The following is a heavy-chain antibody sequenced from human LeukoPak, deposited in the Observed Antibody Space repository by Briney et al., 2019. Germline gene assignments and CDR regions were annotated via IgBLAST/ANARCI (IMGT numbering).Heavy chain of an antibody. D-gene: IGHD3-10*02. CDR1: GFTFSNAW. Sequence: GGSLRLSCAASGFTFSNAWMSWVRQAPGKGLEWVGRIKSKTDGGTTDYAAPVKGRFTISRDNAKNSLYLQMDSLRAEDTAVYYCAELGITMIGGVWGKGTTVTISS. CDR3: AELGITMIGGV. J-gene: IGHJ6*04. CDR2: IKSKTDGGTT. V-gene: IGHV3-15*01.